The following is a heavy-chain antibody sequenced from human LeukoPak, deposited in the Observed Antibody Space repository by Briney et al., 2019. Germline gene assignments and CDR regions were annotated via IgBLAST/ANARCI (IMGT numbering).Heavy chain of an antibody. CDR1: GFTFNTYT. Sequence: GGSLRLSCAASGFTFNTYTMNWVRQAPGKGLEWVSSITASSTAIYSADSVKGRFTISRDNAKNSLYLQMNSLRAEDTAVYYCARDSNYYGSGSPPSYMDVWGKGTTVTVSS. V-gene: IGHV3-21*01. D-gene: IGHD3-10*01. CDR2: ITASSTAI. CDR3: ARDSNYYGSGSPPSYMDV. J-gene: IGHJ6*03.